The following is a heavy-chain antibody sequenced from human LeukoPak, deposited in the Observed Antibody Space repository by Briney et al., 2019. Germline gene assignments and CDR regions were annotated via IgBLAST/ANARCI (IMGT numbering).Heavy chain of an antibody. V-gene: IGHV3-7*03. CDR2: IKEDGSEK. Sequence: PGGSLRLSCAASGFSFSGYWMTWVRQAPGMGLEWVANIKEDGSEKYYADFVKGRFTISRDNAKNSLDLQMNSLRAEDTAVYYCARRGSTDYWGQGTLVTVSS. D-gene: IGHD2/OR15-2a*01. CDR3: ARRGSTDY. J-gene: IGHJ4*02. CDR1: GFSFSGYW.